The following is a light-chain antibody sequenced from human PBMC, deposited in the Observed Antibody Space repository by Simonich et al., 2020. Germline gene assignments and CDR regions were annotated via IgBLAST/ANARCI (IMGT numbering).Light chain of an antibody. CDR1: SSDVGGYNY. Sequence: QSALTQPASVSGSPGHSITISCTGTSSDVGGYNYVSWYQQHPGKAPKPMIYDVRKRPSGVSNRFSGSKAGNTASLTISGLQAEDEADYYCSSYTSSSTWVFGGGTKLTVL. CDR3: SSYTSSSTWV. V-gene: IGLV2-14*01. CDR2: DVR. J-gene: IGLJ3*02.